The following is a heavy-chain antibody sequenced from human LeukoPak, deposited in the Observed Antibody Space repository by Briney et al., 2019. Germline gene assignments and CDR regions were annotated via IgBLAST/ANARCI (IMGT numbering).Heavy chain of an antibody. V-gene: IGHV4-34*01. CDR2: INHSGST. CDR1: GGSFSGYY. D-gene: IGHD3-3*01. J-gene: IGHJ1*01. Sequence: SETLSLTCAVYGGSFSGYYWSLIRQPPGKGLEWIGEINHSGSTNYNPSLKSRVTISVDTSKNQFSLKLSSVTAADTAVYYCGRAPFWPSRYFQHWGQGTLVTVSS. CDR3: GRAPFWPSRYFQH.